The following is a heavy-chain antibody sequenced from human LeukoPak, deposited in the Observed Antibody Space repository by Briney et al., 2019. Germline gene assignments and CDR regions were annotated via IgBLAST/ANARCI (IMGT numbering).Heavy chain of an antibody. CDR1: GYIFTSYW. CDR2: IYPGDSDT. D-gene: IGHD2-15*01. J-gene: IGHJ6*02. CDR3: ARQMRDCSGGSCYGYYYYGMNV. Sequence: GESLKISCKGSGYIFTSYWIGWVRQLPGKGLEWMGIIYPGDSDTRYSPSFQGQVTISADKSISTAYLQWSSLKASDTAMYYCARQMRDCSGGSCYGYYYYGMNVWGQGTTVTVSS. V-gene: IGHV5-51*01.